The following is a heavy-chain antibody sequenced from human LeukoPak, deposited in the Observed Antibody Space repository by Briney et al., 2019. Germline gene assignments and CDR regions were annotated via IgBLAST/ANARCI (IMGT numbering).Heavy chain of an antibody. CDR1: GYTLTTYW. CDR3: ASGGDGSGFLFY. Sequence: WESLKISCKGSGYTLTTYWIGWVRQMPGKGLEWLGFIYPADSKTTYSPSFQGQVTISDAKSISTAYLQWSSLKASDSAIYYCASGGDGSGFLFYWGQGTLVTVSS. CDR2: IYPADSKT. D-gene: IGHD6-19*01. V-gene: IGHV5-51*01. J-gene: IGHJ4*02.